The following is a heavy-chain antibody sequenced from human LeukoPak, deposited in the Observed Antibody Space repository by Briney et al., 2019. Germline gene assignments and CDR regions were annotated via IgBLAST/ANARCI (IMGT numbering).Heavy chain of an antibody. D-gene: IGHD4-23*01. Sequence: SETLSLTCSVSGGSISSCYWSWIRQPPGKGLEWIGYVYYSGSTNYNPSLKSRVTISVDTSKNQFSLKLSSVTAADTAVYYCAREPNDYGGNVLAERYFDLWGRGTLVTVSS. V-gene: IGHV4-59*01. CDR1: GGSISSCY. CDR3: AREPNDYGGNVLAERYFDL. J-gene: IGHJ2*01. CDR2: VYYSGST.